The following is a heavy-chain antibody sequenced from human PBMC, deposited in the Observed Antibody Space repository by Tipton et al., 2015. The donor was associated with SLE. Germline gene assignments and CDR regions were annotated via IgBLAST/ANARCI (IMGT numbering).Heavy chain of an antibody. J-gene: IGHJ3*02. D-gene: IGHD5-12*01. CDR1: GGSFSSSSYY. CDR2: IYYSGST. Sequence: TLSLTCTVSGGSFSSSSYYWGWIRQPPGKGLEWIGTIYYSGSTYYNPSLKSRVTISVDTSKNQFSLKLSSVTAADTAVYYCARCSGYDRDAFDIWGQGTMVTVSS. CDR3: ARCSGYDRDAFDI. V-gene: IGHV4-39*07.